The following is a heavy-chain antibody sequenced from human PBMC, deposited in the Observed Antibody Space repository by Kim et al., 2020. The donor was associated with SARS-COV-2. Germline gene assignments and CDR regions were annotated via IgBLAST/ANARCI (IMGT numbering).Heavy chain of an antibody. D-gene: IGHD6-13*01. Sequence: NYNPSLKSRVTISVDTSKNQFSMKVTSVTAADTAVYYCARYSSSWNYFDYWGQGTLVTVSS. CDR3: ARYSSSWNYFDY. V-gene: IGHV4-59*01. J-gene: IGHJ4*02.